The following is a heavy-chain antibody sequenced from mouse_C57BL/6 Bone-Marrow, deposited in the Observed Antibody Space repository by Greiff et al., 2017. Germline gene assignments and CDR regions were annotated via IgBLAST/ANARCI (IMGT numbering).Heavy chain of an antibody. D-gene: IGHD2-1*01. Sequence: QVQLQQPGAELVMPGASVKLSCKASGYTFTSYWMHWVKQRPGQGLEWIGEIDPSASYTNYNQKFKGKSTLTVDKSSSTAYMHLSSLTSEDSAVYYCAREGGNSSYYCAMDYWDQGTAVTVSS. CDR1: GYTFTSYW. CDR2: IDPSASYT. V-gene: IGHV1-69*01. CDR3: AREGGNSSYYCAMDY. J-gene: IGHJ4*01.